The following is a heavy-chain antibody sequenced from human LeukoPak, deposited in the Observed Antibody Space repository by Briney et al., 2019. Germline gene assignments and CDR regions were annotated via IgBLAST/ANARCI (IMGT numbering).Heavy chain of an antibody. V-gene: IGHV4-38-2*02. J-gene: IGHJ4*02. CDR2: IYHSGST. CDR3: ARRRYCSSTSCYTFDY. D-gene: IGHD2-2*02. Sequence: SETLSLTCTVSGYSISSAYYWGWIRQPPEKGLEWIGSIYHSGSTNYNPSLKSRVTISVDKSKNQFSLKLSSVTAADTAVYYCARRRYCSSTSCYTFDYWGQGTLVTVSS. CDR1: GYSISSAYY.